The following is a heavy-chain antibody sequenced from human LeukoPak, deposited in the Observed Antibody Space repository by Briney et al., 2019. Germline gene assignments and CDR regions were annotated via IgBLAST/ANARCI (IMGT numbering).Heavy chain of an antibody. CDR1: GFTFSSYS. V-gene: IGHV3-21*01. Sequence: RGGSLRLSCAASGFTFSSYSMNWVRQAPGKGLEWVSSISSSSSYIYYADSVKGRFTISRDNAKNSLYIQMNSLRAEDTAVYYCARDFSPEYCSGGSCYHFDYWGQGTLVTVSS. CDR2: ISSSSSYI. CDR3: ARDFSPEYCSGGSCYHFDY. D-gene: IGHD2-15*01. J-gene: IGHJ4*02.